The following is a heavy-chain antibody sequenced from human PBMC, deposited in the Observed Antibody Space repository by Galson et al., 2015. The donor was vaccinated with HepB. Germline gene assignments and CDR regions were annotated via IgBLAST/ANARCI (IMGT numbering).Heavy chain of an antibody. V-gene: IGHV2-5*02. D-gene: IGHD6-19*01. J-gene: IGHJ4*02. CDR1: GFSLTTSDMG. CDR2: IYWDDDR. Sequence: PALVKPTQTLTLTCTFSGFSLTTSDMGVGWFRQPPGKALEWLALIYWDDDRRYSPSLKSRLTITKDTSSNQVVLTMTNMDPVDTAIYYCAHKGKRGWPSDYWGQGTLVTVSS. CDR3: AHKGKRGWPSDY.